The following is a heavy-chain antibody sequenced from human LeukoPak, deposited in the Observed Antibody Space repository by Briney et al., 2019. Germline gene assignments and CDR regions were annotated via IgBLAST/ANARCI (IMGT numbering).Heavy chain of an antibody. J-gene: IGHJ4*02. CDR3: AKEPYCSSGSCYSAYFDY. V-gene: IGHV3-30*18. CDR2: ISYDGTNK. D-gene: IGHD2-15*01. Sequence: GGSLRLSCAASGFTFSNYGMHWVRQTPGNGLEGVAAISYDGTNKYYADSVKGRFTIFRDNSKNTLFLQMNSLRVEDTAVYYCAKEPYCSSGSCYSAYFDYWGQGALVAVSS. CDR1: GFTFSNYG.